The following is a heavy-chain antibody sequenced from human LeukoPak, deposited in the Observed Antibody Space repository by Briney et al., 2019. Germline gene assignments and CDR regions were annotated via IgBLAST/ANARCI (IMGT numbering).Heavy chain of an antibody. J-gene: IGHJ4*02. CDR3: ARVYGGRFDY. CDR1: GFTFSIYS. CDR2: ISSSSSYI. D-gene: IGHD1-26*01. Sequence: GGSLRLSCAAYGFTFSIYSMNWVRQAPGKGLEWVSSISSSSSYIYYADSVKGRLTISRDNAKNSLYLQMNGLRAEDTAMYYCARVYGGRFDYWGQGTLVTVSS. V-gene: IGHV3-21*01.